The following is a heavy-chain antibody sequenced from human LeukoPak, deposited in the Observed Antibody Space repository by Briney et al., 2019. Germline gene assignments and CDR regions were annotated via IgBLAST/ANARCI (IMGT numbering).Heavy chain of an antibody. CDR2: IIPIFGTA. CDR1: GGTFSSYA. J-gene: IGHJ6*03. D-gene: IGHD2-21*02. CDR3: ARAAGCGGDCYLALDYYYYYMDV. Sequence: GASVKVSYKASGGTFSSYAISWVRQAPGQGLEWMGGIIPIFGTANYAQKFQGRVTITADKSTSTAYMELSSLRSEDTAVYYCARAAGCGGDCYLALDYYYYYMDVWGKGTTVTVSS. V-gene: IGHV1-69*06.